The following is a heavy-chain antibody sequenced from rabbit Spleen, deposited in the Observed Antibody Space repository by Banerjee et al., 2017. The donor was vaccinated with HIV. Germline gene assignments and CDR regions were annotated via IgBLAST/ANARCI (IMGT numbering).Heavy chain of an antibody. J-gene: IGHJ4*01. Sequence: QSLEESGGDLVKPGASLTLTCTASGVSFSSSSYMCWVRQAPGKGLEWIACIDAGGSGFTYFATWAKGRFTCSKTSSTTVTLQMTSLTAADTATYFCARDLDDVIGWNFGWWGPGTLVTVS. D-gene: IGHD4-1*01. CDR3: ARDLDDVIGWNFGW. CDR2: IDAGGSGFT. V-gene: IGHV1S40*01. CDR1: GVSFSSSSY.